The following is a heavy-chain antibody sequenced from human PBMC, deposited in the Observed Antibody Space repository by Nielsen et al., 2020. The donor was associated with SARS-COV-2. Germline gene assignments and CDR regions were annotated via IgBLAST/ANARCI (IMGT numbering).Heavy chain of an antibody. J-gene: IGHJ6*02. CDR2: IKSKTDGGTT. Sequence: VRQAPGKGLEWVGRIKSKTDGGTTDYAAPVKGRFTISRDNSKNTLYLQMGSLRAEDMAVYYCARGGPPSWSGYDPPILQYYYGMDVWGQGTTVTVSS. CDR3: ARGGPPSWSGYDPPILQYYYGMDV. V-gene: IGHV3-15*01. D-gene: IGHD3-3*01.